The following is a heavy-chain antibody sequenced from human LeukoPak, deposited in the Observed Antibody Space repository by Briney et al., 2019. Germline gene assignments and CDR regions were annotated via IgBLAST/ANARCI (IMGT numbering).Heavy chain of an antibody. CDR1: GFTVSSNF. V-gene: IGHV3-53*01. D-gene: IGHD4-17*01. Sequence: PGGSLRLSCAASGFTVSSNFMSWVRQAPGKGLEWVSVIYSGGSTYYADSVKGRFTISRDNSKNTLYIQMNSLRAEDTAVYYCAKDPNGDYIGAFDIWGQGTLVTVSS. CDR2: IYSGGST. CDR3: AKDPNGDYIGAFDI. J-gene: IGHJ3*02.